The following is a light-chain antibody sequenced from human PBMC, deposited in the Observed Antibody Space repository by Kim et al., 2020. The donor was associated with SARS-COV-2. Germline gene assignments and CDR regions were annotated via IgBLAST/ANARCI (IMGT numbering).Light chain of an antibody. CDR3: QQYSRYPIT. J-gene: IGKJ5*01. V-gene: IGKV1D-16*01. CDR2: AAS. CDR1: QYISNW. Sequence: AFVGDTVTITCRASQYISNWLVWYQQKPEKARKSLIYAASSLQSGVSSRFTGSGFGTDFTLTISSLQPEDFATYYCQQYSRYPITFGQGTRLEIK.